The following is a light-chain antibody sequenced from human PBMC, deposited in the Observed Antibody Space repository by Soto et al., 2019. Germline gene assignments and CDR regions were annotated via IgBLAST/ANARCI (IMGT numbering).Light chain of an antibody. CDR3: HQYYSYSRT. V-gene: IGKV1-5*03. CDR1: QSISDW. CDR2: KAS. Sequence: DVQMTQSPSTLSASIGNRVTITCWASQSISDWLAWYQQKPGKAPKLLIYKASSLESGVPSRFSGSGSGTEFTLTISSLQPDDLGTYYCHQYYSYSRTFGQGTKVEIK. J-gene: IGKJ1*01.